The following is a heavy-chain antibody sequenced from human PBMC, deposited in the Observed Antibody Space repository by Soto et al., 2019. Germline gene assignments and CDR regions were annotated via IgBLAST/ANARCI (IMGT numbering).Heavy chain of an antibody. D-gene: IGHD5-18*01. CDR1: GGTFSSDS. J-gene: IGHJ4*02. CDR3: ASGIQLWLRRINNGYSG. Sequence: SVKVSCKASGGTFSSDSFSWVRQAPGQGLEWMGGIIPMFGTANYAQRFQDRVTITADESTNTVYMELSSLRSEDTAVYFCASGIQLWLRRINNGYSGWGQGTLVTVSS. V-gene: IGHV1-69*13. CDR2: IIPMFGTA.